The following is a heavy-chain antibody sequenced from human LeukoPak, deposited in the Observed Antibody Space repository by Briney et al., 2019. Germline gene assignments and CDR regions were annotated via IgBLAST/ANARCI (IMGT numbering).Heavy chain of an antibody. J-gene: IGHJ4*02. CDR2: INSNSGGT. CDR3: ARSSYYYDSSGYPGYYFDY. CDR1: GYTFTDYY. Sequence: ASVKVSCKASGYTFTDYYIHWVRQAPGQGLEWMGWINSNSGGTNYAQKFQGRVTMTRDTSISTAYMELSRLRSDDTAVFFCARSSYYYDSSGYPGYYFDYWGQGTLVTVSS. D-gene: IGHD3-22*01. V-gene: IGHV1-2*02.